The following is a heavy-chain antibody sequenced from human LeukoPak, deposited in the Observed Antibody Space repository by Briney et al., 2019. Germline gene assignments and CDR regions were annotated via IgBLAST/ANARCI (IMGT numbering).Heavy chain of an antibody. V-gene: IGHV3-7*03. Sequence: GGSLRLSCAASGFTFSSYWMSWVRQTPGKGLEWVANIKQDGSEKYYVDSVMCRFTISRDNAKNSLDLQMSSLRAEGTAVYYCASGYRTFDYWGQGTLVTVSS. D-gene: IGHD5-24*01. CDR1: GFTFSSYW. CDR2: IKQDGSEK. CDR3: ASGYRTFDY. J-gene: IGHJ4*02.